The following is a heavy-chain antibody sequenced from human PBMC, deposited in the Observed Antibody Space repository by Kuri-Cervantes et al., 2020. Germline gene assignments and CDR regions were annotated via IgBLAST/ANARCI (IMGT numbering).Heavy chain of an antibody. Sequence: SETLSLTCAVYGGSISSYYWSWIRQPPGKGLEWIGYIYYSGSTNYNPSLKSRVTISVDTSKNQFSLKLSSVTAADTAVYYCARVPPAGMDYWGQGTLVTVSS. J-gene: IGHJ4*02. CDR1: GGSISSYY. CDR3: ARVPPAGMDY. V-gene: IGHV4-59*12. D-gene: IGHD2-2*01. CDR2: IYYSGST.